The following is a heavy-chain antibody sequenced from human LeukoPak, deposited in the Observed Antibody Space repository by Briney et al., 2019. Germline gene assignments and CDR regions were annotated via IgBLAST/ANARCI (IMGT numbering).Heavy chain of an antibody. V-gene: IGHV4-39*07. J-gene: IGHJ4*02. Sequence: SETLSLTCTVSGGSISSSSYYWGWIRQPPGKGLEWIGSIYYRGSTYYNPTLYNPSLKSRVIMSLDTSKNQFSLKLNSVTAADTAVYYCARGLTGYFKFDFWGQGTLVTVSS. CDR1: GGSISSSSYY. CDR2: IYYRGST. D-gene: IGHD3-9*01. CDR3: ARGLTGYFKFDF.